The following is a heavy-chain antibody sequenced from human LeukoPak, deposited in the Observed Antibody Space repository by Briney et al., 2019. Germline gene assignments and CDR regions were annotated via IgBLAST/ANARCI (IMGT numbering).Heavy chain of an antibody. CDR1: GGSISSYY. J-gene: IGHJ4*02. D-gene: IGHD5-12*01. CDR3: AREDIAGRVTTILPY. CDR2: IYYSGST. Sequence: SETLSLTCTVSGGSISSYYWSWIRQPPGKGLEWIGYIYYSGSTNYNPSLKSRVTISVDTSKNQFSLKLSSVTAADAGMYYCAREDIAGRVTTILPYWGQGTPVTVSS. V-gene: IGHV4-59*01.